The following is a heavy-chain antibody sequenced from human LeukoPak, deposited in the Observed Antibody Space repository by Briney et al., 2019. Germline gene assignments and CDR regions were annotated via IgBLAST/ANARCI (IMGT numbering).Heavy chain of an antibody. CDR2: ISSSSSYI. CDR1: GFTFSSYS. CDR3: ARWYCTSTNCYYDY. J-gene: IGHJ4*02. D-gene: IGHD2-2*01. V-gene: IGHV3-21*04. Sequence: GGSLRLSCAASGFTFSSYSMNWVRQAPGKGLEWVSSISSSSSYIYYADSVKGRFTISRDNSKNTLYLQMNSLRAEDTALYYCARWYCTSTNCYYDYWGQGTLVTVSS.